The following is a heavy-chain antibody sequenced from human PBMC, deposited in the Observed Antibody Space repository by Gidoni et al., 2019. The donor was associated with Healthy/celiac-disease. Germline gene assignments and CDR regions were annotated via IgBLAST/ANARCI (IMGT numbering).Heavy chain of an antibody. D-gene: IGHD5-18*01. V-gene: IGHV2-70*15. Sequence: QVTLRESGPALVKPTQTLTLTCTFSGFSLSTSGMCVSWIRQPPGKALEWLARIDWDDDKYYSTSLKTRLTISKDTSKNQVVLTMTNMDPVDTATYYCARSMDTAMVKHWFDPWGQGTLVTVSS. CDR3: ARSMDTAMVKHWFDP. CDR1: GFSLSTSGMC. CDR2: IDWDDDK. J-gene: IGHJ5*02.